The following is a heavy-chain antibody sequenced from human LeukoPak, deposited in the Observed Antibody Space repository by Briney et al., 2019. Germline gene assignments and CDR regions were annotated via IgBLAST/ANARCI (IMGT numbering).Heavy chain of an antibody. CDR1: GFDFSDHG. J-gene: IGHJ2*01. Sequence: GGSLRLSCAPSGFDFSDHGMHWVRQAPGKGLEWVAVISRHGSTKIYAASVKGRFTISRDNSKNTMYLQMDSLRPEDTAVYFCAKEYSSGWSYWYFDLWGRGTLVTVSS. D-gene: IGHD6-19*01. CDR3: AKEYSSGWSYWYFDL. V-gene: IGHV3-30*18. CDR2: ISRHGSTK.